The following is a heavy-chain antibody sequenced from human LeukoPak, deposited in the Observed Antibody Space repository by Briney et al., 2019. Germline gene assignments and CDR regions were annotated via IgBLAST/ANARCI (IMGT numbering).Heavy chain of an antibody. Sequence: ASVKVSCKASGYTFTSYDINCVRQATGQGLEWMGWMNPNSGNTGYAQKFQGRVTMTRNTSISTAYMELSSLRSEDTAVYYCARTHYDYVWGSYRFNWFDPWGQGTLVTVSS. J-gene: IGHJ5*02. D-gene: IGHD3-16*02. CDR1: GYTFTSYD. CDR2: MNPNSGNT. V-gene: IGHV1-8*01. CDR3: ARTHYDYVWGSYRFNWFDP.